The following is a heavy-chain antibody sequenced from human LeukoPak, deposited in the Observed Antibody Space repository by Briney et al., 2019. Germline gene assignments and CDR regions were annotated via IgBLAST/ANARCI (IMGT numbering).Heavy chain of an antibody. CDR1: GGSISSGGYY. Sequence: PSETLSLTCTVSGGSISSGGYYWSWIRQHPGKGLEWIGYIYYSGSTYYNPSLKSRVTISVDTSKNQFSLKLSSVTAADTAVYYCARFMITFGGVIVKGIDYWGQGTLVTVSS. CDR3: ARFMITFGGVIVKGIDY. CDR2: IYYSGST. J-gene: IGHJ4*02. V-gene: IGHV4-31*03. D-gene: IGHD3-16*02.